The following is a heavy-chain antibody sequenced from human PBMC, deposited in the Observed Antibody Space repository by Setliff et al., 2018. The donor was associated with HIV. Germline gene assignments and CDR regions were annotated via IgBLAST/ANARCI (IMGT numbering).Heavy chain of an antibody. D-gene: IGHD2-21*01. CDR1: GDSISSSTFY. J-gene: IGHJ3*02. V-gene: IGHV4-39*01. Sequence: SETLSLTCTVSGDSISSSTFYWGWIRQPPGKGLAWIGSIYYSGTTYYNPSLKSRVAISVDTSKNQFSLKLSSVTAADTAVYYCARPRLRGSGAFDIWGQGTMVTVSS. CDR2: IYYSGTT. CDR3: ARPRLRGSGAFDI.